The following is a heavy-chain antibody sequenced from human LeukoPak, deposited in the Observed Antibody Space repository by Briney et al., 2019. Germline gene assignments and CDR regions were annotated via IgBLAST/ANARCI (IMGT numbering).Heavy chain of an antibody. V-gene: IGHV4-59*08. CDR1: GVSISSYY. CDR3: ARHDPIVGTPDAFDI. D-gene: IGHD1-26*01. Sequence: SETLSLTCTVSGVSISSYYWSWIRQPPGKGLEWIGYIYYSGSTNYNPSLKSRVTISLDTSKNQFSLKLSSVTAADTAVYYCARHDPIVGTPDAFDIWGQGTMVTVSS. CDR2: IYYSGST. J-gene: IGHJ3*02.